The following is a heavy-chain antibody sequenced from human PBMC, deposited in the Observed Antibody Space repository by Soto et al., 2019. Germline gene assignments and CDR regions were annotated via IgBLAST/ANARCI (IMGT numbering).Heavy chain of an antibody. CDR3: ARVFREAAAGTGMDV. Sequence: LRLSCPASGFTFGSYWMHWVRQAPGKGLVWVSRINRDGSSTSYADSVKGRFTISRDNAKNTLYLQMNSLRAEDTAVYYCARVFREAAAGTGMDVWGQGTTVTVSS. CDR1: GFTFGSYW. CDR2: INRDGSST. V-gene: IGHV3-74*01. D-gene: IGHD6-13*01. J-gene: IGHJ6*02.